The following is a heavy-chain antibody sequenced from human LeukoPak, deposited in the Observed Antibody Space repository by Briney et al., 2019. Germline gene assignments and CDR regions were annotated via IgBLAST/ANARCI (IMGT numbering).Heavy chain of an antibody. J-gene: IGHJ4*02. D-gene: IGHD2/OR15-2a*01. Sequence: PGRSLRLSCAASGFTFSSYWMSWVRQAPGKGLEWVANIKHDGSEKYYVDSVKGRFTISRDNAKDSLYLQMNSLRAQDTAVYYCARANSLGYWGQGTLVTVSS. CDR2: IKHDGSEK. V-gene: IGHV3-7*01. CDR1: GFTFSSYW. CDR3: ARANSLGY.